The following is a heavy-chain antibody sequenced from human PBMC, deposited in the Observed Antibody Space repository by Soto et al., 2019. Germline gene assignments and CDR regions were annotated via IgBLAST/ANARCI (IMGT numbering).Heavy chain of an antibody. CDR2: ISGRAAST. V-gene: IGHV3-23*01. Sequence: GGSLRLSCAASGFTFSDYAMSWVRQAPGKGLEWVSTISGRAASTLYADSLKGRFTISRDNSKNKLYLQMHSLRAEDTAVYYCAKRTDGYNVGLFDYWGQGTLVTVSS. D-gene: IGHD5-12*01. J-gene: IGHJ4*02. CDR3: AKRTDGYNVGLFDY. CDR1: GFTFSDYA.